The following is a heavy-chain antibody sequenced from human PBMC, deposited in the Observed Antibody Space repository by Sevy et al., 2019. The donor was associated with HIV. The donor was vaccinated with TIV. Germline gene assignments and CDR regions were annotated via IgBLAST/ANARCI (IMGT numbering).Heavy chain of an antibody. Sequence: GGSLRLSCGASGFSFSNNAMNWDRQAPGKGPEWVSGIDSGGLTYYADAVKGRFTISRDNSMEMLFLQMNSLRPDDTAVYYCATGDTAMITDLDYWGQGTLVTVSS. D-gene: IGHD5-18*01. J-gene: IGHJ4*02. CDR3: ATGDTAMITDLDY. CDR2: IDSGGLT. CDR1: GFSFSNNA. V-gene: IGHV3-23*01.